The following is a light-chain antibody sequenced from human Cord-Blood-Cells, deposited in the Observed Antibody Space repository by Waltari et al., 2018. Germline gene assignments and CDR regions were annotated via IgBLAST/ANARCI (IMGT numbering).Light chain of an antibody. CDR1: QSVSSSN. CDR2: GAS. J-gene: IGKJ4*01. V-gene: IGKV3-20*01. Sequence: EIVFTQSTGTLSLSPGERATLSCRASQSVSSSNLAWYQQKPGQAPRLLIYGASSRATGIPDRFSGSGSGTDFTLTISRLEPEDFAVYYCQQYGSSPLTFGGGTKVEIK. CDR3: QQYGSSPLT.